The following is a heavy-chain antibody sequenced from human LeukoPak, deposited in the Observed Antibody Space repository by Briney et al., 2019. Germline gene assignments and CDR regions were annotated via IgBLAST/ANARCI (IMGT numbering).Heavy chain of an antibody. D-gene: IGHD3-22*01. J-gene: IGHJ4*02. CDR3: AKSPNYCDSSGLDY. CDR1: GFTFSSYA. Sequence: GGSLRLSCAASGFTFSSYAMSWVRQAPGKGLEWVSGISGSGGRTDYADSVKGRFIISRDNSKNTLYLQMNSLRAEDTAVYYCAKSPNYCDSSGLDYWGQGTLVTVSS. V-gene: IGHV3-23*01. CDR2: ISGSGGRT.